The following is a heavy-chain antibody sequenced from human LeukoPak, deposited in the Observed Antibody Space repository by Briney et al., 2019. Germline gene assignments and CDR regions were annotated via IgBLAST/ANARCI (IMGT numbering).Heavy chain of an antibody. V-gene: IGHV3-30*02. Sequence: GGSLRLSCAASGFTFSSYGMHWVRQAPGKGLEWVAVIWYDGSNKYYADSVKGRFTISRDNSKNTLYLQMNSLRAEDTALYYCAKDKLRRKYYFDYWGQGTLVTVSS. D-gene: IGHD2-15*01. J-gene: IGHJ4*02. CDR3: AKDKLRRKYYFDY. CDR1: GFTFSSYG. CDR2: IWYDGSNK.